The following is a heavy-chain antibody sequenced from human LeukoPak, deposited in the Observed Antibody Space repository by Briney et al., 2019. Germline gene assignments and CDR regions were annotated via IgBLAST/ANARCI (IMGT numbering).Heavy chain of an antibody. CDR2: IYYSGST. D-gene: IGHD3-22*01. J-gene: IGHJ5*02. V-gene: IGHV4-39*01. Sequence: SETLSLTCTVSGGSISSSSYYWGWIRQPPGKGLEWIGSIYYSGSTYYNPSLKSRVTISVDTSKNQFSLKLSSVTATDTAVYYCASNHYYDSSGYGIDDSNWFDPWGQGTLVTVSS. CDR3: ASNHYYDSSGYGIDDSNWFDP. CDR1: GGSISSSSYY.